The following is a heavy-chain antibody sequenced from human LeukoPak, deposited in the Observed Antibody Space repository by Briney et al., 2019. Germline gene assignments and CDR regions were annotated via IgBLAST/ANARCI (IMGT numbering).Heavy chain of an antibody. V-gene: IGHV1-2*02. J-gene: IGHJ4*02. CDR2: INPNSGGT. D-gene: IGHD3-10*01. Sequence: GASVKVSCKASGYTFTGYYMHWVRQAPGQGLEWMGWINPNSGGTNYAQKFQGRVTMTRDTSISTAYMELSRLRSDDTAVYYCARDHMVRGIITSFDYWGQGTLVTVSS. CDR1: GYTFTGYY. CDR3: ARDHMVRGIITSFDY.